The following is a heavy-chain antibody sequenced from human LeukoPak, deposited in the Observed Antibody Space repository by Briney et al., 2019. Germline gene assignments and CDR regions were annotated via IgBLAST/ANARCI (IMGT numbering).Heavy chain of an antibody. J-gene: IGHJ6*03. V-gene: IGHV4-39*01. CDR2: IYYSGST. CDR1: GGSISSSSYY. Sequence: PSETLSLTCTVSGGSISSSSYYWGWIRQPPGKGPEWIGSIYYSGSTYYNPSLKSRVTISVDTSKNQFSLKLSSVTAADTAVYYCARYYYYYYMDVWGKGTTVTVSS. CDR3: ARYYYYYYMDV.